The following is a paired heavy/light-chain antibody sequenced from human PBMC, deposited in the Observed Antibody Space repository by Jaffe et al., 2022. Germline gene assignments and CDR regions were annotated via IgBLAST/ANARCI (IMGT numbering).Light chain of an antibody. J-gene: IGLJ3*02. CDR1: SGSVSTNSY. V-gene: IGLV8-61*01. CDR2: STN. CDR3: LLYMGSGIWM. Sequence: QTVVTQEPSFSVSPGGTVTLTCGLSSGSVSTNSYPSWYQQTPGQAPRPLIYSTNTRSSGVPDRFSGSILGNKAALTITGAQADDESDYYCLLYMGSGIWMFGGGTKLTVL.
Heavy chain of an antibody. Sequence: EVQLVESGGGLVQPGESLRLSCAASGFTFTNHWMSWVRQAPGKGLEWVAAINQDTITKNYVDSLKGRFTISRDNAKNSLYLQMNSLRADDTAVYFCARWSCSGGSCSYWHLDIWGRGTLVTVSS. D-gene: IGHD2-15*01. J-gene: IGHJ2*01. CDR3: ARWSCSGGSCSYWHLDI. V-gene: IGHV3-7*01. CDR1: GFTFTNHW. CDR2: INQDTITK.